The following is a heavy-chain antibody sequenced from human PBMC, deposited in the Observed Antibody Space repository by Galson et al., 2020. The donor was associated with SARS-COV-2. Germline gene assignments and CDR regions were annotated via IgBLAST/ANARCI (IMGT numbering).Heavy chain of an antibody. CDR2: IYYSGST. D-gene: IGHD6-6*01. CDR1: GGSISSYY. V-gene: IGHV4-59*08. J-gene: IGHJ6*02. CDR3: ARQTQYSSLSGYCYGMDV. Sequence: SETLSLTCTVSGGSISSYYWSWIRQPPGKGLEWIGYIYYSGSTNYNPSLKSRVTISVDTSKNQFSLKLSSVTAADTAVYYCARQTQYSSLSGYCYGMDVWGQGTTVTVSS.